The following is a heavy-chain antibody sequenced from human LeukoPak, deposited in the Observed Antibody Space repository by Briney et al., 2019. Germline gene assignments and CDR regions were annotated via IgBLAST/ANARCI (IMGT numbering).Heavy chain of an antibody. V-gene: IGHV1-24*01. Sequence: ASVKVSCKVSGYTLTELSMHWVRQAPGKGLEWMGGFDPEDGETIYAQKFQGRVTMTEDTSTDTAYMELSSLRSEDTAVYYCATAFQVAATYDYWGQGTLLTVSS. CDR3: ATAFQVAATYDY. D-gene: IGHD2-15*01. CDR2: FDPEDGET. CDR1: GYTLTELS. J-gene: IGHJ4*02.